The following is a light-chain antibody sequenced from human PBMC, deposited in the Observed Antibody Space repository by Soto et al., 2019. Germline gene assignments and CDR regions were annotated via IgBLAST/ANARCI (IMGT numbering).Light chain of an antibody. V-gene: IGKV1-39*01. CDR2: AAS. CDR1: QSISSY. Sequence: DIQMTQSPSSLSASVGDRVTITCRASQSISSYLNWYQQKPGKAPKLLIYAASSLQSGVPSRFSASGSGTDFTLTISSLQPEDFATYYCQQSYSTLPYTFGQGTKLEIK. J-gene: IGKJ2*01. CDR3: QQSYSTLPYT.